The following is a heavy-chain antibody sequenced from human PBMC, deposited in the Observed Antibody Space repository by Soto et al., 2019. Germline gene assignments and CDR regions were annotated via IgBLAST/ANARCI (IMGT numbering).Heavy chain of an antibody. D-gene: IGHD3-22*01. J-gene: IGHJ4*03. V-gene: IGHV3-23*01. Sequence: GGSLRLSCAASGFTFSSYAMSWVRQAPGKGLEWVSAISGSGGSTYYADSVKGRFTISRDNSKNTLYLQMNSLRAEDTAVYYCARDSGYYYDSSGYYYFDYWGQGTTVTV. CDR3: ARDSGYYYDSSGYYYFDY. CDR2: ISGSGGST. CDR1: GFTFSSYA.